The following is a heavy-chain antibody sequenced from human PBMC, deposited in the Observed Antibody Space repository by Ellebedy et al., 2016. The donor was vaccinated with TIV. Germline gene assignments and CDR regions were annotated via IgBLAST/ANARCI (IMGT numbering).Heavy chain of an antibody. CDR3: AREYYYGMDV. Sequence: PSETLSLTCAASGFTFSDYYMSWIRQAPGKGLEWVSYISSSSSYTNYADSVKGRFTISRDNAKNSLYLQMNSLRAEDAAVYYCAREYYYGMDVWGQGTTVTVSS. CDR2: ISSSSSYT. CDR1: GFTFSDYY. J-gene: IGHJ6*02. V-gene: IGHV3-11*06.